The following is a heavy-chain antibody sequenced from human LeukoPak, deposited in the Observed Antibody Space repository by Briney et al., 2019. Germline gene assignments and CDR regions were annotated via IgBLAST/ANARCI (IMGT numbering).Heavy chain of an antibody. CDR2: IYPGDSDT. J-gene: IGHJ3*02. Sequence: GESLKISCKGSGYSFTSYWIGWVRQMPGKGLEWMGIIYPGDSDTRYSPSFQGKVTISADKSISTAYLQWSSLKASDTAMYYCARRLGIAARPGAFDIWGQGTMVTVSS. CDR3: ARRLGIAARPGAFDI. D-gene: IGHD6-6*01. CDR1: GYSFTSYW. V-gene: IGHV5-51*01.